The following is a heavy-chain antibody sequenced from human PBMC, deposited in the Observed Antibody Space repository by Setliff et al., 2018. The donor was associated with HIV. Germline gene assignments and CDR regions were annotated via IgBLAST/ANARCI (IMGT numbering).Heavy chain of an antibody. V-gene: IGHV4-34*01. D-gene: IGHD6-13*01. CDR2: INHSGST. CDR3: ARGPAPGTIGAFDI. J-gene: IGHJ3*02. CDR1: GGSFSDYH. Sequence: SETLSLTCAVYGGSFSDYHWSWIRQAPGKGLEWIREINHSGSTNYNPSLKSRVSISVDTSKNQFSLDVNSVTAADTAVYYCARGPAPGTIGAFDIWGQGTMVTVSS.